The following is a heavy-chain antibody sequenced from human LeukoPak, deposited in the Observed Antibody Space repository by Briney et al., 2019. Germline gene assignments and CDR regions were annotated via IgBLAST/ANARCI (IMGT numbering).Heavy chain of an antibody. Sequence: ASETLSLTCTVSGGSISSYYWSWIRQTPGKGLEWIGYIYYSGSTNYNPSLKSRVTISVDTSKNQFSLKLSSVTAADTAVYYCARSSSGWSNFDYWGQGTLVTVSS. CDR2: IYYSGST. V-gene: IGHV4-59*01. CDR3: ARSSSGWSNFDY. J-gene: IGHJ4*02. D-gene: IGHD6-19*01. CDR1: GGSISSYY.